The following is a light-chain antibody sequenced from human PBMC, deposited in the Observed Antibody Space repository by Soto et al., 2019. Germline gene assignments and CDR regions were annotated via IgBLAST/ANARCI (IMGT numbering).Light chain of an antibody. CDR2: KVS. CDR1: QSLVHSDGNSY. Sequence: DGLMTQSPLSLPVTLGQPASVSCRSSQSLVHSDGNSYLSWFQQRPGQSPRRLIYKVSNRDSGVPDRFSGSGSDTDFTLKISRVEAEDVGVYYCMQGTQWPYTFGQGTRLEIK. CDR3: MQGTQWPYT. V-gene: IGKV2-30*02. J-gene: IGKJ5*01.